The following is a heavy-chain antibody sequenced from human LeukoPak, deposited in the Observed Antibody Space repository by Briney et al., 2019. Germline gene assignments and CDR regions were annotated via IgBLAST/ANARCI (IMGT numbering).Heavy chain of an antibody. J-gene: IGHJ4*02. CDR2: INPKSGGT. Sequence: ASVKVSCKASGYTFTDYFMHWVRQAPGQGLEWMGWINPKSGGTNYVQRFQGRVTMTRDTSITTAYMELSRLRSDDTAVYYCARDSRNEDGYNFDYWGQGTLVTVSS. D-gene: IGHD5-24*01. CDR1: GYTFTDYF. CDR3: ARDSRNEDGYNFDY. V-gene: IGHV1-2*02.